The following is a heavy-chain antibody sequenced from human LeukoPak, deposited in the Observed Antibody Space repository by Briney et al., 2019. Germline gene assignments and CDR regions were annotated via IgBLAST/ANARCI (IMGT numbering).Heavy chain of an antibody. CDR2: INHSGST. V-gene: IGHV4-34*01. CDR3: ARGLTADY. CDR1: GGSFSDYY. D-gene: IGHD1-14*01. J-gene: IGHJ4*02. Sequence: PSETLSLTCTVYGGSFSDYYWAWVRQSPGKGLEWIGQINHSGSTNYNPSLKSRVTISVDTSKNQFSLKLSSVTAADTAVYYCARGLTADYWGQGTLVTVSS.